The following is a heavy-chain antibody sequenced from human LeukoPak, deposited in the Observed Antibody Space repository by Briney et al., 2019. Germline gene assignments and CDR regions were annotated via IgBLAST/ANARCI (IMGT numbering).Heavy chain of an antibody. Sequence: GASAKVSCKTSGYTFSSYAISWVRQAPGQGLEWMGGIIPIFGTANYAQKFQGRVTITADESTSTAYMELSSLRSEDTAVYYCAREGDSSGSMIDYWGQGTLVTVSS. D-gene: IGHD3-22*01. J-gene: IGHJ4*02. CDR1: GYTFSSYA. V-gene: IGHV1-69*13. CDR3: AREGDSSGSMIDY. CDR2: IIPIFGTA.